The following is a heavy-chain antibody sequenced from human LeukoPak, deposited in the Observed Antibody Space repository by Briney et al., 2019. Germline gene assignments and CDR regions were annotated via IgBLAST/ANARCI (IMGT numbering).Heavy chain of an antibody. CDR1: GFTLSNYW. J-gene: IGHJ4*02. CDR2: LNSDGTTT. V-gene: IGHV3-74*01. Sequence: GGSLRLSCEASGFTLSNYWMHWVRQAPEKGLVWVSRLNSDGTTTAYADSVKGRFTISRDNAKNTLYLQMNSLRAEDTAVYYCARVGATSYYWGQGTLVTVSS. CDR3: ARVGATSYY. D-gene: IGHD1-26*01.